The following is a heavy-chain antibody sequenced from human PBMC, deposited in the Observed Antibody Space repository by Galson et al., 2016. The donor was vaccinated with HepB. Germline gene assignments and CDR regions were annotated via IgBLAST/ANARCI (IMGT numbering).Heavy chain of an antibody. CDR2: ISGSGDRT. CDR3: AKSFVNMVRGVMVAFDI. V-gene: IGHV3-23*01. Sequence: SLRLSCAASGFTFSNHVMSWVRLAPGKGLQWVSGISGSGDRTYYADSVKGQFIISRDNSKTTLYLQMNSLRAEDTAVYYCAKSFVNMVRGVMVAFDIWGQGTMVTVSS. D-gene: IGHD3-10*01. J-gene: IGHJ3*02. CDR1: GFTFSNHV.